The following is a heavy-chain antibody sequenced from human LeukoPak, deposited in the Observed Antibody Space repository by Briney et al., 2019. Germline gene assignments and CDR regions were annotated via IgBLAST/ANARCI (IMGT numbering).Heavy chain of an antibody. D-gene: IGHD5-24*01. CDR3: ARDPEEMATIGYFQH. CDR2: ISAYNGNT. Sequence: ASVKVSCKASGYTFTSYGISWVRQAPGQGLEWMGWISAYNGNTNYAQKLQGRVTMTTDTSTSTAYMELRSLRSDDTAVYYCARDPEEMATIGYFQHWGQGTLATVSS. V-gene: IGHV1-18*01. J-gene: IGHJ1*01. CDR1: GYTFTSYG.